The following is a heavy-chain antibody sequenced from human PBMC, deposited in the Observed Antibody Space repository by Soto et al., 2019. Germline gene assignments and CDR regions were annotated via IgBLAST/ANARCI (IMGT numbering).Heavy chain of an antibody. J-gene: IGHJ4*02. CDR1: GYTFTSYN. Sequence: QVQLVQSGAEVKKPGASVKVSCKASGYTFTSYNINWVRQATGQGLEWMGWMNSNSGNTGYAEKFQGRVTMTRNTSISTAYMELSSLRAEDTAVYYCARPHCSGGSCSHFDYWGQGTLVTVSS. V-gene: IGHV1-8*01. CDR3: ARPHCSGGSCSHFDY. D-gene: IGHD2-15*01. CDR2: MNSNSGNT.